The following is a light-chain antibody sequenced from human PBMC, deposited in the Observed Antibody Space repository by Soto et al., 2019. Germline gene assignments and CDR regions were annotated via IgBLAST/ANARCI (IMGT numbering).Light chain of an antibody. CDR3: QHRYNWPPLA. CDR2: DAS. J-gene: IGKJ4*01. Sequence: EIVLTQSPATLSLSPGARATLSCRASQNIGSNFLAWYQHKPGRAPRLLIYDASSRATGIPVRFSGSGSGTDFTLTISSLEPEDFAVYYCQHRYNWPPLAFGGGTKVEMK. CDR1: QNIGSN. V-gene: IGKV3-11*01.